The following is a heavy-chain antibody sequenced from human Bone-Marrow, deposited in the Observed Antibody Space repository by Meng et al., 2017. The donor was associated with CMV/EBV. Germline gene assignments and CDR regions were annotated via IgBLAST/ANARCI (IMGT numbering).Heavy chain of an antibody. CDR3: ASGRGTSSRVRDNWFDP. CDR1: GYTFTSYG. V-gene: IGHV1-18*01. J-gene: IGHJ5*02. Sequence: ASVKVSCKASGYTFTSYGISWVRQAPGHGLEWMGWISVYNGNTNYAQKIEGRVTLITDEFTSTAYMELSSLRSDDTAVYYCASGRGTSSRVRDNWFDPWGQGTQVTVSS. D-gene: IGHD3-16*01. CDR2: ISVYNGNT.